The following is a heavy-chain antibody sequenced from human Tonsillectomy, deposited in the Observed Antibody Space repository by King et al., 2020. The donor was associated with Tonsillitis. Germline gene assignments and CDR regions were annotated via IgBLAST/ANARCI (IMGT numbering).Heavy chain of an antibody. D-gene: IGHD6-19*01. CDR1: GFTFSSYS. CDR2: ISSSSSTI. V-gene: IGHV3-48*02. Sequence: QLVQSGGGLVQPGGSLRLSCAASGFTFSSYSMNWVRQAPGKGLEWVSYISSSSSTIYYADSVKGRFTISRDNAKNSLYLQMNSLRDEETAVYYCERIGSGWIGTADYWGQGTLVTVSS. J-gene: IGHJ4*02. CDR3: ERIGSGWIGTADY.